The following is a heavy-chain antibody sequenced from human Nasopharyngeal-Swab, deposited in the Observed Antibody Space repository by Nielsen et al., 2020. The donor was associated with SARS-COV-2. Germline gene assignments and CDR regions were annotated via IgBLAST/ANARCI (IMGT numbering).Heavy chain of an antibody. CDR3: ASAPSIAVAAGYGMDV. CDR1: GGSISSGSYY. J-gene: IGHJ6*02. D-gene: IGHD6-19*01. Sequence: SETLSLTCTVSGGSISSGSYYWSWIRQPAGKGLEWIGRIYTSGSTNYNPSLKSRVTISVDTSKNQFSLKLSSVTAADTAVYYCASAPSIAVAAGYGMDVWGQGTTVTVSS. CDR2: IYTSGST. V-gene: IGHV4-61*02.